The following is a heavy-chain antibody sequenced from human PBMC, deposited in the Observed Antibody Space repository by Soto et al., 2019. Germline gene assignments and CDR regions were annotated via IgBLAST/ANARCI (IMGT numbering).Heavy chain of an antibody. CDR2: INPNSGGT. Sequence: ASVTVSCKASGYTFTSYAIHWVRQAPGQGLEWMGWINPNSGGTNYAQKFQGWVTMTRDTSISTAYMELSRLRSDDTAVYYCARGATAMGPLGYYGMDVWGQGTTVTVSS. CDR1: GYTFTSYA. CDR3: ARGATAMGPLGYYGMDV. D-gene: IGHD5-18*01. V-gene: IGHV1-2*04. J-gene: IGHJ6*02.